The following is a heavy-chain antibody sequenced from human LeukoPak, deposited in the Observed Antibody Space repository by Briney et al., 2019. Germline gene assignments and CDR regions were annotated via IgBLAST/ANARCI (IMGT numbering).Heavy chain of an antibody. CDR1: GFTFSSYV. CDR2: ISYDGSNE. CDR3: AKGSSSYPKYYYYYMDV. V-gene: IGHV3-30*04. J-gene: IGHJ6*03. Sequence: GGSLRLSCAASGFTFSSYVMHWVRQAPGKGLEWVAIISYDGSNEYYADSVKGRFTISRDNSKNTLYLQMNSLRAEDTAVYYCAKGSSSYPKYYYYYMDVWGKGTTVTVSS. D-gene: IGHD6-6*01.